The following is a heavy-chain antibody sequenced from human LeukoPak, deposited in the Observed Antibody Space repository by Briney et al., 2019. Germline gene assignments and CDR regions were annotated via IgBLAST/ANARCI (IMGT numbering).Heavy chain of an antibody. CDR1: GFTFRSYD. J-gene: IGHJ4*02. CDR2: FSSGGCAT. D-gene: IGHD6-25*01. Sequence: GVPLRLSCAAAGFTFRSYDMSGVRRSPGEGLEWVSTFSSGGCATYYADSVKGRFTISRDSSENALYLQINTLRAGDAAVLYCAKARGSGWTYPFDYWGQGTLVIV. CDR3: AKARGSGWTYPFDY. V-gene: IGHV3-23*01.